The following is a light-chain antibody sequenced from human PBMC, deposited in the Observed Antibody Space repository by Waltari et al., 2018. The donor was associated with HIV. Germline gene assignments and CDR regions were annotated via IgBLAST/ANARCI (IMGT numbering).Light chain of an antibody. V-gene: IGKV1-39*01. Sequence: DIQMTQSPSSLSASVGDSVTITCRASQSIDTYLNWYQQKPGKAPKLLMYSASSLQSGVPSRFSGSGSGTDFTLTISSLQPEDCATYYCQQSYSTPFTFGLGTRLEIK. CDR1: QSIDTY. CDR2: SAS. CDR3: QQSYSTPFT. J-gene: IGKJ2*01.